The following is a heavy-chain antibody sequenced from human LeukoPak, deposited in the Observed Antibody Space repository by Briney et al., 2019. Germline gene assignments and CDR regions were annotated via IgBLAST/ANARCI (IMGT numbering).Heavy chain of an antibody. CDR3: VRAYSSRFLDY. J-gene: IGHJ4*02. D-gene: IGHD6-13*01. CDR1: GYSFTSTW. CDR2: IYPGDSDI. V-gene: IGHV5-51*01. Sequence: GESLKISCKSSGYSFTSTWIGWVRQMPGKGLEWMGIIYPGDSDIRYSPSFQGQVTISADKSISTAYLHWSSLTASDTAMYYCVRAYSSRFLDYWGQGTLVIVSS.